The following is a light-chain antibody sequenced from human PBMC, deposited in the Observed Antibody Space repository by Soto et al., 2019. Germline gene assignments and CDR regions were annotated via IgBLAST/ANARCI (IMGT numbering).Light chain of an antibody. J-gene: IGKJ4*01. CDR3: QQYGSSPLT. CDR1: QSVSSSF. CDR2: GAS. V-gene: IGKV3-20*01. Sequence: EIVLTQSPGPLSLSPGERATLSCRASQSVSSSFLAWYQQKPGQAPRLLIYGASSRATGIPDRFSGSGSGTDFTLTISRLETEDVAVYYGQQYGSSPLTFGGGTKVE.